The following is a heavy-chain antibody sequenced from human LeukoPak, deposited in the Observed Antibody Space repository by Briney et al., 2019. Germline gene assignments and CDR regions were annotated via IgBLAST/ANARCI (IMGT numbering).Heavy chain of an antibody. J-gene: IGHJ4*02. CDR2: INPHSGGT. V-gene: IGHV1-2*02. D-gene: IGHD4-11*01. CDR3: VSTGGDYNKGQLDY. CDR1: GYTSTGYY. Sequence: GASVTVSCKASGYTSTGYYMHWVRQAPGQGHEWMGWINPHSGGTNYAQKFQGRVTMTRDTSITTAYMELNSLRSDDTAVFYCVSTGGDYNKGQLDYWGQGTLVTVSS.